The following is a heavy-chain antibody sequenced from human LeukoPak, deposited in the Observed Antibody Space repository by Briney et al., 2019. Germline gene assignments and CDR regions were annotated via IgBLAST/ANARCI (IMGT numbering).Heavy chain of an antibody. CDR2: ISSSSSYI. V-gene: IGHV3-21*01. CDR1: GFTFSSYS. D-gene: IGHD2-2*01. J-gene: IGHJ4*02. Sequence: GGSLGLSCAASGFTFSSYSMNWVRQAPGKGLEWVSSISSSSSYIYYADSVKGRFTISRDNAKNSLYLQMNSLRAEDTAVYYCARDRGLVVVPAASDYWGQGTLVTVSS. CDR3: ARDRGLVVVPAASDY.